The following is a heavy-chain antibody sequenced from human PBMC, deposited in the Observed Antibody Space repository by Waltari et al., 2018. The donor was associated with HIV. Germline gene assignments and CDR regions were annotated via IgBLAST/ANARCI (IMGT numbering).Heavy chain of an antibody. Sequence: EVQLVESGGGPVKHGESLRPSWVTAGFILNSYSMNWVRQAPGKGPEWVSSISSSGNFKHYADSVKGRFTISRDNAENSLYLQMNGLRAEDTAIYYCARDSRGSTWSLNWFDPWGQGTLVTVSS. CDR3: ARDSRGSTWSLNWFDP. V-gene: IGHV3-21*02. CDR1: GFILNSYS. CDR2: ISSSGNFK. D-gene: IGHD6-6*01. J-gene: IGHJ5*02.